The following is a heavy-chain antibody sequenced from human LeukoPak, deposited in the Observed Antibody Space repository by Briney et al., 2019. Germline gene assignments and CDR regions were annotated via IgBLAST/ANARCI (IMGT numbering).Heavy chain of an antibody. Sequence: SETLSLTCTVSGDSISSAHYWGWIRPPPGKGLEWIGIMYHSGSTYYSPSLKSRVTISIDTSKNQFSLRLSSVTAADTAVYYCARGGRQSYYYCMDVWGKGTTVTISS. CDR2: MYHSGST. V-gene: IGHV4-38-2*02. D-gene: IGHD3-16*01. CDR1: GDSISSAHY. J-gene: IGHJ6*03. CDR3: ARGGRQSYYYCMDV.